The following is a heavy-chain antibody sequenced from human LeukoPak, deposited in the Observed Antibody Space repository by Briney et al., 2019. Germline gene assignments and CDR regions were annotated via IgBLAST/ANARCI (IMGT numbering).Heavy chain of an antibody. CDR2: IIPILGIA. V-gene: IGHV1-69*04. Sequence: SVKVSCKASGGTFSSCAISWVRQAPGQGLEWMGRIIPILGIANYAQKFQGRVTITADKSTSTAYMELSSLRSEDTAVYYCARGPANDYRNWFDPWGQGTLVTVSS. CDR3: ARGPANDYRNWFDP. D-gene: IGHD4-11*01. CDR1: GGTFSSCA. J-gene: IGHJ5*02.